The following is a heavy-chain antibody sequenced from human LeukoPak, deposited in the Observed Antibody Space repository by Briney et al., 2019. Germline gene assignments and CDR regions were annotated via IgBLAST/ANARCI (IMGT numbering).Heavy chain of an antibody. CDR3: ARGQVPASDSSSWPFDY. J-gene: IGHJ4*02. V-gene: IGHV3-30*03. Sequence: GGSLRLSCAASGFTFSSYGMHWVRQAPGRGLEWVAVISYDGSNKYYADSVKGRFTISRDNSKNTLSLQMNSLRAEDTAVYYCARGQVPASDSSSWPFDYWGQGTLVTVSS. CDR1: GFTFSSYG. D-gene: IGHD6-13*01. CDR2: ISYDGSNK.